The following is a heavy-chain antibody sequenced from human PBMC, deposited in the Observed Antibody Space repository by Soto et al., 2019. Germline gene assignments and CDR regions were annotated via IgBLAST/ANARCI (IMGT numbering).Heavy chain of an antibody. Sequence: EVQLVESGGGLVQPGGSLRLSCVTFGFTFSKNWMHWVRQAPGKGLVWVSRINSDGNSTSYADSVKGRFTISRDNAKNTLYLQMNSLRAEDTALYYCAKLGVTTPFDYWGQGTLVTVSS. D-gene: IGHD3-22*01. CDR1: GFTFSKNW. V-gene: IGHV3-74*01. CDR3: AKLGVTTPFDY. J-gene: IGHJ4*02. CDR2: INSDGNST.